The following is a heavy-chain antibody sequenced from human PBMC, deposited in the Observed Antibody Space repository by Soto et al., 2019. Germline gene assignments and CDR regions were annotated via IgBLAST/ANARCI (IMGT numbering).Heavy chain of an antibody. CDR2: ISSSSSYI. Sequence: PGGSLRLSCAASGFTFSSYSMNWVRQAPGKGLEWVSSISSSSSYIYYADSVKGQFTISRDNAKNSLYLQMNSLRAEDTAVYYCARGHTKYQLLMGGMDVWGQGTTVTVSS. J-gene: IGHJ6*02. D-gene: IGHD2-2*01. V-gene: IGHV3-21*01. CDR3: ARGHTKYQLLMGGMDV. CDR1: GFTFSSYS.